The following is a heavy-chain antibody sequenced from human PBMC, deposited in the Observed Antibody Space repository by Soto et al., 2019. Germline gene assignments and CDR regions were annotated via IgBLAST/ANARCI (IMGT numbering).Heavy chain of an antibody. D-gene: IGHD2-2*01. CDR1: GFTFDDYA. CDR3: AKLPAARGSYYYYYMDV. Sequence: EVQLVESGGGLVQPGRSLRLSCAASGFTFDDYAMHWVRQAPGKGLEWVSGISWNSGSIGYADSVKGRFTISRDNAKNSLYLQMNSLRAEDTALYYCAKLPAARGSYYYYYMDVWGKGTTVTVSS. J-gene: IGHJ6*03. CDR2: ISWNSGSI. V-gene: IGHV3-9*01.